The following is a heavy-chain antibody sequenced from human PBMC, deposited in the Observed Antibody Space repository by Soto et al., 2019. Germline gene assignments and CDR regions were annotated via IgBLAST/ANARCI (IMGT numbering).Heavy chain of an antibody. CDR2: ISSSGTFK. CDR3: ARDPPHGGTSSWDADS. V-gene: IGHV3-21*01. D-gene: IGHD2-15*01. Sequence: GGSLRLSCEASGFIFTTNSMNWVRQVPEKGLQWLSSISSSGTFKSYGDSVKGRFTISRDNAKNSLFLQMNNLSGEDTGLYYCARDPPHGGTSSWDADSWGPGTLVTVSS. J-gene: IGHJ4*02. CDR1: GFIFTTNS.